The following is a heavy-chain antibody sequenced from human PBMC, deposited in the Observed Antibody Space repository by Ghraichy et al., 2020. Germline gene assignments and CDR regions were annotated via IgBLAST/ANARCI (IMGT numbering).Heavy chain of an antibody. CDR1: GGSISRYY. Sequence: SETLSLTCTVSGGSISRYYWSWIRQPQGKGLEWIGYMYYSGIINYNHFLKSRVTISVDTSKNQFSLKMSSVTAAYTAVYYCAGGLGKTPAYGGQGTLVTVSS. CDR3: AGGLGKTPAY. V-gene: IGHV4-59*12. J-gene: IGHJ4*02. D-gene: IGHD3-16*01. CDR2: MYYSGII.